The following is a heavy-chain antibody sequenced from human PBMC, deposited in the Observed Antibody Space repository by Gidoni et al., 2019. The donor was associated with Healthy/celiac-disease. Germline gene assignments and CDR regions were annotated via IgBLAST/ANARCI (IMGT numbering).Heavy chain of an antibody. V-gene: IGHV3-7*01. CDR3: ARYGDGHYYYGMDV. CDR1: GLTFSSYW. Sequence: EVQLVESGGGWVEPGGSLRRSCAASGLTFSSYWMSWVRQAPGKVLEWVANIKQDGSEKYYVDSVKGRFTISRDNAKNSLYLQMNSLRAEDTAVYYCARYGDGHYYYGMDVWGQGTTVTVSS. D-gene: IGHD3-10*01. J-gene: IGHJ6*02. CDR2: IKQDGSEK.